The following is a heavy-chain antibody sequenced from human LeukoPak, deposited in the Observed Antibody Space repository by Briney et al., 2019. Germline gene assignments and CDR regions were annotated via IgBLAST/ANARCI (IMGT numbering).Heavy chain of an antibody. Sequence: SETLSLTCAVYGGSFSGYYWSWIRQPPGKGLEWIGEINHSGSTNYNPSLKSRVTISVDTSKNQFSLKLSSVTAADTAVYYCARRVWGGEGSIIAAAVTFPSYYSRDVGGKGPTVT. J-gene: IGHJ6*03. V-gene: IGHV4-34*01. CDR2: INHSGST. CDR3: ARRVWGGEGSIIAAAVTFPSYYSRDV. D-gene: IGHD6-13*01. CDR1: GGSFSGYY.